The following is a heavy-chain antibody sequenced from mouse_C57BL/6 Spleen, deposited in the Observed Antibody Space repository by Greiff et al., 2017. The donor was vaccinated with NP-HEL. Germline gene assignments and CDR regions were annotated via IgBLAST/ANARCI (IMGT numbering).Heavy chain of an antibody. J-gene: IGHJ3*01. CDR2: IDPEDGDP. CDR1: GFNIKDYY. V-gene: IGHV14-1*01. Sequence: EVQLQQSGAELVRPGASVKLSCTASGFNIKDYYMHWVKQRPEQGLEWIGRIDPEDGDPEYAPKFPGKATMTADTSSNTAYLQLSSLTSEDTAVYYCTTDGYSFAYWGQGTLVTVSA. CDR3: TTDGYSFAY. D-gene: IGHD2-3*01.